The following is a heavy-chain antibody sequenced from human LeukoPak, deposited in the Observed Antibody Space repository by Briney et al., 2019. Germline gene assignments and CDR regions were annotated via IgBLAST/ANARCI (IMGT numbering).Heavy chain of an antibody. CDR1: GGTFSIYA. Sequence: RASVKVSCKASGGTFSIYAISWVRQASGQGLEWMGGIIPIFGTANYAQKFQGRVTITADESTSTAYMELSSLRSEDTAVYYCARGSLNSSSSGPYYYYGMDVWGQGTTVTVSS. V-gene: IGHV1-69*13. CDR3: ARGSLNSSSSGPYYYYGMDV. CDR2: IIPIFGTA. D-gene: IGHD6-6*01. J-gene: IGHJ6*02.